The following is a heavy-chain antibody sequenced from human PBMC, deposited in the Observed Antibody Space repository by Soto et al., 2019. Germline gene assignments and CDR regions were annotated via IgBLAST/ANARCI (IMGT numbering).Heavy chain of an antibody. CDR2: IIPIFGTA. CDR1: GGTFSSYA. D-gene: IGHD3-3*01. Sequence: QVQLVQSGAAVKKPGSSVKVSCKASGGTFSSYAINWVRQAPGQGLEWMGGIIPIFGTANFAQKFQVRVTITADESTSTAYMELSSLRSEDTAVYYGARKTMGVEYYSGMDVWGQGTTVTVSS. J-gene: IGHJ6*02. V-gene: IGHV1-69*12. CDR3: ARKTMGVEYYSGMDV.